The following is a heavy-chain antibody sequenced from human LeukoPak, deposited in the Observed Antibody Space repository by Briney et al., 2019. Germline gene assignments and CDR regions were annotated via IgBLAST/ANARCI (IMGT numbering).Heavy chain of an antibody. CDR1: GFAFSNYE. Sequence: GGSLRLSCAASGFAFSNYEVHWVRQAPGKGLEWVSYISTSGSTIYYPDSVKGRFTISRDNAKNSLYLQMNSLRAEDTAVYYCAKIARDLGGVFDYWGQGTLVTVSS. V-gene: IGHV3-48*03. J-gene: IGHJ4*02. CDR2: ISTSGSTI. D-gene: IGHD3-16*01. CDR3: AKIARDLGGVFDY.